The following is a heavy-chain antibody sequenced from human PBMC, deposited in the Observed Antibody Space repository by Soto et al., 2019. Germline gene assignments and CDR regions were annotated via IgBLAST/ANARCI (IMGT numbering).Heavy chain of an antibody. CDR1: GFTFSTYG. Sequence: EVQLLESGGGLVQPGGSLRLSCAASGFTFSTYGMNWVHQAPGKGLEWVSIISGSGGSTYYADTVKGRLTISRDNSKTTLYLQMNSLRAEDTAVYYCAKDPATIAVAGTFDYWGQGTLVIVSS. CDR3: AKDPATIAVAGTFDY. V-gene: IGHV3-23*01. CDR2: ISGSGGST. D-gene: IGHD6-19*01. J-gene: IGHJ4*02.